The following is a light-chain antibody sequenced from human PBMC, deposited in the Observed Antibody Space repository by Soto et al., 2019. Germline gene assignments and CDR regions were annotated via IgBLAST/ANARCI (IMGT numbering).Light chain of an antibody. CDR1: SSNIGSNT. CDR3: ATWDDSLNGPV. V-gene: IGLV1-44*01. Sequence: QAVVTQSPSASGTPGQRVTISCSGSSSNIGSNTVNWYQQLPGTAPKLLIYSDNQRPSGVPDRFSGSKSGTSASLAISGLQSDDEADYYCATWDDSLNGPVFGGGTKLTVL. CDR2: SDN. J-gene: IGLJ3*02.